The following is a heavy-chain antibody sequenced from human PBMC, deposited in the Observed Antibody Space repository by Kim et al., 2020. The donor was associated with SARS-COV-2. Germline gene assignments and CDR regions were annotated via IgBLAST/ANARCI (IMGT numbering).Heavy chain of an antibody. CDR3: ARGDFDWLLLKEGFDY. CDR2: ISSSGSTI. CDR1: GFTFSSYE. Sequence: GGSLRLFCAASGFTFSSYEMNWVRQAPGKGLEWVSYISSSGSTIYYADSVKGRFTISRDNAKNSLYLQMNSLRAEDTAVYYCARGDFDWLLLKEGFDYWGQGTLVTVSS. D-gene: IGHD3-9*01. V-gene: IGHV3-48*03. J-gene: IGHJ4*02.